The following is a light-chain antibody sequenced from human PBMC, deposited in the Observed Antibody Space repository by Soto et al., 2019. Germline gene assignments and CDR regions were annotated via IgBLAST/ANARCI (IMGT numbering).Light chain of an antibody. CDR1: QSVSSSF. Sequence: IVLTQSPGTLSLSPVERATLSCRASQSVSSSFLAWYQQKPGQSPRLLIYGASSRATGIPGRFSGSGSGTDFTLTISRLEPEDFAVYYCQQYGSSPPWTFGQGTKVDIK. CDR3: QQYGSSPPWT. J-gene: IGKJ1*01. CDR2: GAS. V-gene: IGKV3-20*01.